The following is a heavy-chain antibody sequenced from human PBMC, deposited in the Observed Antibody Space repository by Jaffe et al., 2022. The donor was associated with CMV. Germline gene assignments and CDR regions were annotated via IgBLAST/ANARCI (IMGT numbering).Heavy chain of an antibody. CDR2: INPSGGST. CDR3: ARDLGGYNWNAPLDY. D-gene: IGHD1-1*01. J-gene: IGHJ4*02. V-gene: IGHV1-46*01. CDR1: GYTFTSYY. Sequence: QVQLVQSGAEVKKPGASVKVSCKASGYTFTSYYMHWVRQAPGQGLEWMGIINPSGGSTSYAQKFQGRVTMTRDTSTSTVYMELSSLRSEDTAVYYCARDLGGYNWNAPLDYWGQGTLVTVSS.